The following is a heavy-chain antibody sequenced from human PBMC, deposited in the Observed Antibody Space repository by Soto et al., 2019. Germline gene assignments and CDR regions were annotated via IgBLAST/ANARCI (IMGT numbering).Heavy chain of an antibody. V-gene: IGHV5-51*01. CDR3: ARQNLRQQLSSIIYYFDY. Sequence: GESLKISCKGSGYSFTSYWIGWVRQMPGKGLEWMGIIYPGDSDTRYSPSFQGQVTISADKSISTAYLQWSSLKASDTAMYYCARQNLRQQLSSIIYYFDYWGQGTLVTVSS. D-gene: IGHD6-13*01. CDR1: GYSFTSYW. J-gene: IGHJ4*02. CDR2: IYPGDSDT.